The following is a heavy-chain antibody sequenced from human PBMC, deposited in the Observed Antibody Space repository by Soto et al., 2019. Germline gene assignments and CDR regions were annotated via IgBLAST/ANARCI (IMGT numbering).Heavy chain of an antibody. V-gene: IGHV4-59*01. CDR1: GGSISSYY. J-gene: IGHJ6*02. CDR2: IYYSGST. D-gene: IGHD5-18*01. CDR3: ATSEGYSYGYYYYYGMDV. Sequence: SETLSLTCTVSGGSISSYYWSWIRQPPGKGLEWIGYIYYSGSTNYNPSLKSRVTISVDTSKNQFSLKLSSVAAADTAVYYCATSEGYSYGYYYYYGMDVWGQGTTVTVSS.